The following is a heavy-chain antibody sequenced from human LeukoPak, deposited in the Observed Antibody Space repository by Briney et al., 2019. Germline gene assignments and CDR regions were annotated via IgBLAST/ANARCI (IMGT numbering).Heavy chain of an antibody. J-gene: IGHJ4*02. CDR3: ARDLGSGTPLDC. V-gene: IGHV3-74*01. Sequence: PGGSLRLSCEASGFSFSSYWMPWFRKAPGEGPVWVSLIRSDGTSTSYADSVKGRFTISRDNAKNTVYLQMNSLRAEDTAVYYCARDLGSGTPLDCRGQGTLVTVSS. CDR2: IRSDGTST. CDR1: GFSFSSYW. D-gene: IGHD1-7*01.